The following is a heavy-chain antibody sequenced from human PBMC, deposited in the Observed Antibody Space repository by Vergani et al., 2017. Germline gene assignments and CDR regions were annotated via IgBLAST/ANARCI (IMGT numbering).Heavy chain of an antibody. Sequence: QVQLQESGPGLVKPSETLSLTCTVSGGSISRYYWSWIRQPPGKGLEWIGDIYYSGSTNYNPSLKSRVTISVDTSKNQFSLKLSSVTAADTAVYYCARESEYSSSSGYYYYYMDVWGKGTTVTVSS. J-gene: IGHJ6*03. CDR2: IYYSGST. V-gene: IGHV4-59*01. CDR1: GGSISRYY. CDR3: ARESEYSSSSGYYYYYMDV. D-gene: IGHD6-6*01.